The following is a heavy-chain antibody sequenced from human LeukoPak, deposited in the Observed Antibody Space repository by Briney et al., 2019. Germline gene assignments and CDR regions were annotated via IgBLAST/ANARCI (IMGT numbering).Heavy chain of an antibody. Sequence: ASVEVSCKAPGGTFSSYAISWVRQAPGQGLEWMGGIIPIFGTANYAQKFQGRVTITADESTSTAYMELSSLRSEDTAVYYCARGGGTTVTTEEDYWGQGTLVTVSS. D-gene: IGHD4-11*01. CDR3: ARGGGTTVTTEEDY. CDR1: GGTFSSYA. J-gene: IGHJ4*02. V-gene: IGHV1-69*13. CDR2: IIPIFGTA.